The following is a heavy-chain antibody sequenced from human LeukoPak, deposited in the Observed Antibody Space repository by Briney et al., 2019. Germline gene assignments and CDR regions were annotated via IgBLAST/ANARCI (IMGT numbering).Heavy chain of an antibody. CDR2: ISWNSGNI. CDR1: GFTFDDYA. CDR3: ARGRGYEVDY. D-gene: IGHD3-16*01. V-gene: IGHV3-9*01. Sequence: QTGGSLRLSCAASGFTFDDYAMHWVRQAPGKGLEWVSGISWNSGNIGYADSVKGRFTISRDNAKNSLYLQMNSLRAEDTAVYYCARGRGYEVDYWGQGTLVTVSS. J-gene: IGHJ4*02.